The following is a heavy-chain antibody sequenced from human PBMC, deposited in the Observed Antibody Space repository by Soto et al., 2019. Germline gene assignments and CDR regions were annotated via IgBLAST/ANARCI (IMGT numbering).Heavy chain of an antibody. D-gene: IGHD3-3*01. CDR2: ISSSSSYI. J-gene: IGHJ3*02. V-gene: IGHV3-21*01. CDR3: ARADYYDFWSGQTDAFDI. Sequence: GGSRRLSCAASGFTFSSYSMNWVRRAPGKGLEWVSSISSSSSYIYYADSVKGRFTISRDNAKNSLYLQMNSLRAEDTAVYYCARADYYDFWSGQTDAFDIWGQGTMVTVSS. CDR1: GFTFSSYS.